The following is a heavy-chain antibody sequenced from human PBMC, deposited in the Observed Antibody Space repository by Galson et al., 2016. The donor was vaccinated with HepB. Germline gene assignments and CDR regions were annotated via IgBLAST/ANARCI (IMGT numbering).Heavy chain of an antibody. D-gene: IGHD5-18*01. CDR3: ARDKNERGYSYGHFDY. CDR1: GGSISSGGYY. CDR2: IHYSGST. V-gene: IGHV4-31*03. Sequence: LSLTCTVSGGSISSGGYYWSWIRQHPGKGLEWIGYIHYSGSTYYNPSLESRVSISVDTSKNQFSLKLSSVTAADTAVYYCARDKNERGYSYGHFDYWGQGTLVTVSS. J-gene: IGHJ4*02.